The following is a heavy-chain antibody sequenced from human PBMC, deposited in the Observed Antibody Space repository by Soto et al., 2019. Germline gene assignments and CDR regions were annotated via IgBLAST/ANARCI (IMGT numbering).Heavy chain of an antibody. CDR3: ARHQLNYGDYVYYYYYYMDV. CDR1: GGSISSSSYY. D-gene: IGHD4-17*01. V-gene: IGHV4-39*01. J-gene: IGHJ6*03. Sequence: SETLSLTCTVSGGSISSSSYYWGWIRQPPGKGLEWIGSIYYSGSTYYNPSLKSRVTISVDTSKNQFSLKLSSVTAADTAVYYCARHQLNYGDYVYYYYYYMDVWGKGTTVTVSS. CDR2: IYYSGST.